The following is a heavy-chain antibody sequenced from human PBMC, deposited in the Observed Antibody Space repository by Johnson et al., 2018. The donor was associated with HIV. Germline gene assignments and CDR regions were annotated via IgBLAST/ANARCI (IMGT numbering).Heavy chain of an antibody. CDR3: ARDAPYCSGGTCYSDAFDI. V-gene: IGHV3-7*01. D-gene: IGHD2-15*01. Sequence: VQLVESGGGLVQPGGSLRLSCAASGFTFSNFWMSWVRQAPGRGPEWVANIKQDGSETYYVDSVKGRFTISRDNAKRSLYVEMNSLRAEDTAVYYCARDAPYCSGGTCYSDAFDIWGQGTMVTVSS. CDR1: GFTFSNFW. J-gene: IGHJ3*02. CDR2: IKQDGSET.